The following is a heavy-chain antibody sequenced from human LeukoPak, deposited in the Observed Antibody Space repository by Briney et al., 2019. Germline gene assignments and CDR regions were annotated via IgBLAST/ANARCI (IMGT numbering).Heavy chain of an antibody. J-gene: IGHJ4*02. Sequence: ASVKVSCTTSGYTFIGYYIHWVRQAPGPGLEWMGWINPNSGGTNYAQMFQGRVTMTRDTSISTAYMELSRLRSDDTAVYYCAGGSYYDNSPLDSWGQGTLVTVSS. V-gene: IGHV1-2*02. D-gene: IGHD3-22*01. CDR3: AGGSYYDNSPLDS. CDR2: INPNSGGT. CDR1: GYTFIGYY.